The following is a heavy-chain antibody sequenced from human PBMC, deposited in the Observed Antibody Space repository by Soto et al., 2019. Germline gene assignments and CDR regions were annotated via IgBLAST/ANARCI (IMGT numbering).Heavy chain of an antibody. CDR2: INAGNGNT. D-gene: IGHD2-15*01. Sequence: QVQLVQSGAEVKKPGASVKVSCKASGYTFTSYAMHWVRQAPGQRLEWMGWINAGNGNTKYSQRFQGRVTITRDTSASTAYKELRSLRSEDTAVFYCARGLPLTMDYWGQGTLVTVSS. V-gene: IGHV1-3*01. CDR3: ARGLPLTMDY. CDR1: GYTFTSYA. J-gene: IGHJ4*02.